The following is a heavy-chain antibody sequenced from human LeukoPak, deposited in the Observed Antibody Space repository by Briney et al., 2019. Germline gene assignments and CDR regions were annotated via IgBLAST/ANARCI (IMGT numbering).Heavy chain of an antibody. CDR2: IIPILGIA. CDR1: GGTFSSYA. Sequence: EASVKVSCKASGGTFSSYAISWVRQAPGQGLEWMGRIIPILGIANYAQKFQGRVTITADKSTSTAYMELSSLRSEDTAVYYCARDEVLVGATCFDYWGQGTLVTVSS. V-gene: IGHV1-69*04. D-gene: IGHD1-26*01. J-gene: IGHJ4*02. CDR3: ARDEVLVGATCFDY.